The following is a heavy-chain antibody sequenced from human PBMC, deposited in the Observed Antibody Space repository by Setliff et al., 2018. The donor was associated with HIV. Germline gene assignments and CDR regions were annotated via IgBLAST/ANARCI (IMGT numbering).Heavy chain of an antibody. CDR1: GFTFDDYA. Sequence: GGSLRLSCAASGFTFDDYAMHWVRQAPGKGLEWVSSISWNSGSIGYADSVKGRFTISRDNAKNSLYLEMNSLRVEDTALYYCAKDARKSTTQYDYFGPWGQGTLVTVSS. CDR2: ISWNSGSI. CDR3: AKDARKSTTQYDYFGP. J-gene: IGHJ5*02. D-gene: IGHD1-1*01. V-gene: IGHV3-9*01.